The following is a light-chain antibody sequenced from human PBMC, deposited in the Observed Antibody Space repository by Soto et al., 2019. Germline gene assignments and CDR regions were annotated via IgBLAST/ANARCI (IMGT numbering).Light chain of an antibody. CDR2: YVT. V-gene: IGLV2-11*01. CDR3: CSSAGGFTWV. J-gene: IGLJ3*02. CDR1: SSDV. Sequence: QSALTQPRSVSGSPGQSVTISCIGTSSDVVSWYQQHPDKAPKLIIYYVTQRPSGVPDRFSASKSGNTASLTISGLQAEDEADYYCCSSAGGFTWVFGGGIKVTVL.